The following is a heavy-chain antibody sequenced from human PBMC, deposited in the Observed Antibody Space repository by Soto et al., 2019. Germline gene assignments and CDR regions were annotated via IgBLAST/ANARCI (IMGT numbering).Heavy chain of an antibody. Sequence: GGSLRLSCAASGFTFSSYGMHWVRQAPGKGLEWVAVIWFDGSNKYYADSVKGRFTISRDNSKNTLYLQMNSLRAEDTAVYYCATGDTAMDVYYYYGMDVWGQGTTVTVSS. V-gene: IGHV3-33*01. CDR1: GFTFSSYG. CDR3: ATGDTAMDVYYYYGMDV. D-gene: IGHD5-18*01. CDR2: IWFDGSNK. J-gene: IGHJ6*02.